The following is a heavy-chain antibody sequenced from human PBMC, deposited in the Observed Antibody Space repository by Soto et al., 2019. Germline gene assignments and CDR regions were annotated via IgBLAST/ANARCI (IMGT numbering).Heavy chain of an antibody. CDR3: AKRLDSSGWYSSFDY. D-gene: IGHD6-13*01. CDR2: ISGSSGTI. CDR1: GFTFKTYS. V-gene: IGHV3-48*02. J-gene: IGHJ4*02. Sequence: PGGSLRLSCVASGFTFKTYSMNWVRQAPGKGLEWVSHISGSSGTIYYADSVNGRFTISRDNAKNSLFLQMNSLRDDDTAVYYCAKRLDSSGWYSSFDYWGRGTLVTVSS.